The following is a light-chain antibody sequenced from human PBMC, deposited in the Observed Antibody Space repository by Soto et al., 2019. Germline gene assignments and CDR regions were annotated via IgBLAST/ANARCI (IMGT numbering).Light chain of an antibody. CDR3: NSYTSHSTGV. CDR1: SSDVGGYNY. Sequence: QSALTQPASVSGSPGQSITISCTGTSSDVGGYNYVSWYQQHPGKAPKLIIYEVSNRPSGVSNRFSGSKSGNTASLTISGLQAEDEADYYCNSYTSHSTGVFGTGTKVTVL. V-gene: IGLV2-14*01. CDR2: EVS. J-gene: IGLJ1*01.